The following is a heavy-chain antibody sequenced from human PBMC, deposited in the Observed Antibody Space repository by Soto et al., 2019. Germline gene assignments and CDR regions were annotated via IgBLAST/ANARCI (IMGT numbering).Heavy chain of an antibody. V-gene: IGHV2-26*01. Sequence: QVTLKESGPALVKPTETLTLTCTVSGFSLTTGKMGVSWIRQPPGKALEWLAHIFSDNERSYSTSLQGRLTISTDTSGSKVVLSMTNVDPVDTATYYCARMNVDSYQFYYAMDVWGQGTTVTVSS. J-gene: IGHJ6*02. CDR3: ARMNVDSYQFYYAMDV. CDR2: IFSDNER. D-gene: IGHD4-17*01. CDR1: GFSLTTGKMG.